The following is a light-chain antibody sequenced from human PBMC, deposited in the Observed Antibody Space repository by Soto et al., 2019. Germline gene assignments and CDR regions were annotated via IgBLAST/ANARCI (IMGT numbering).Light chain of an antibody. Sequence: DIHMTQSPSSLSASVGYRFTVTFLASQSISTYLHWYQQKPGTAPKLLIYATSNLQSGVPSRFSGSGSGTDFTLTINSLQPEDSATYYCQQAYSTPWTLGQGTKVDIK. J-gene: IGKJ1*01. CDR1: QSISTY. CDR3: QQAYSTPWT. V-gene: IGKV1-39*01. CDR2: ATS.